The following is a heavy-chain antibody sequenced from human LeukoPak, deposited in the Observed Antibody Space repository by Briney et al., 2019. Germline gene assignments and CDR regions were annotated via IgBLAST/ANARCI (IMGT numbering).Heavy chain of an antibody. CDR3: AKKGYYASGSYFDY. V-gene: IGHV3-30*18. D-gene: IGHD3-10*01. CDR1: GFTFSSYG. CDR2: ISHDGSNK. Sequence: GGSLRLSCAASGFTFSSYGMHWVRQAPGKGLEWVAVISHDGSNKYYADSVKGRFTISRDNSKNTLYLQMNSLRAEDTAVYYCAKKGYYASGSYFDYWGQGTLVTVSS. J-gene: IGHJ4*02.